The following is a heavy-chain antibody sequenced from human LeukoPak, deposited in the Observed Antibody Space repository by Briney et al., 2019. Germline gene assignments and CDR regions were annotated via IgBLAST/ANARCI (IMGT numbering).Heavy chain of an antibody. J-gene: IGHJ6*03. Sequence: GGSLRLSCAASGFTVSSNYMSWVRQAPGKGLEWVSVIYSGGSTYYADSVKGRFTISRDNSKNTLYLQMNSLRAEDTAVYYCARDRRDGYKIYYSMDVWGKGTTVTISS. D-gene: IGHD5-24*01. CDR3: ARDRRDGYKIYYSMDV. CDR1: GFTVSSNY. V-gene: IGHV3-66*01. CDR2: IYSGGST.